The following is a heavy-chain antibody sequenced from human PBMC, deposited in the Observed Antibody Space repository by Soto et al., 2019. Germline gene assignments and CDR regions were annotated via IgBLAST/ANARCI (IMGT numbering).Heavy chain of an antibody. V-gene: IGHV1-3*01. J-gene: IGHJ4*02. CDR3: ATGPRREY. Sequence: QVQLVQSGAEVKKPGASVKVSCKASGYTFTSYAMHWVRQAPGQRLEWMGWINGGDGNTKYSQKFQGRVTITRDKSASTAYMELSSLRSEDTAVYYCATGPRREYWGQGSLVTVSS. CDR2: INGGDGNT. CDR1: GYTFTSYA.